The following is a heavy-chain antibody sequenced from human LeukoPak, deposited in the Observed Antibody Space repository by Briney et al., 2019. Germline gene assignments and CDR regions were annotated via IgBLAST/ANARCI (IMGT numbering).Heavy chain of an antibody. CDR3: ARHPIGTAMVSYFDY. D-gene: IGHD5-18*01. CDR1: GYSISSGYY. Sequence: SETLSLTCAVYGYSISSGYYWGWIRQPPGQGLEWIGTISHSGSAYYSPSLKSRVTISLDTSKNQFSLRLSSVTAADTAVYYCARHPIGTAMVSYFDYWGQGTLVTVSS. CDR2: ISHSGSA. J-gene: IGHJ4*02. V-gene: IGHV4-38-2*01.